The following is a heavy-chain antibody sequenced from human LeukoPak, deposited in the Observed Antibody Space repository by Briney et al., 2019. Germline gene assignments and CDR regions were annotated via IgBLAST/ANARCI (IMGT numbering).Heavy chain of an antibody. CDR1: GFTFSSYA. D-gene: IGHD6-6*01. J-gene: IGHJ4*02. Sequence: PGGSLRLSCAASGFTFSSYAMSWVRQAPGKGLEWVSAISGSGGSTYYADSVKGRFTISRDNAKNTLFLQMNSLRAEDTAVYYCARESSSSGRYFDYWGQGTLVTVSS. V-gene: IGHV3-23*01. CDR2: ISGSGGST. CDR3: ARESSSSGRYFDY.